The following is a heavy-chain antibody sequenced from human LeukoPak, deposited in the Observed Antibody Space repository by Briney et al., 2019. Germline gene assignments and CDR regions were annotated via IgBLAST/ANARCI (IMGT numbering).Heavy chain of an antibody. V-gene: IGHV3-30*04. CDR3: AALSTVWYY. CDR2: ISYDGSKE. J-gene: IGHJ4*02. D-gene: IGHD6-19*01. Sequence: GGSLRLSCAASGFTFSNFAMHWVRHAPGKGLDWVSGISYDGSKEYYADSVKGRFTISRDDSKNTLHLQLNSLRTEDTAVFYCAALSTVWYYWGQGTLVTVSS. CDR1: GFTFSNFA.